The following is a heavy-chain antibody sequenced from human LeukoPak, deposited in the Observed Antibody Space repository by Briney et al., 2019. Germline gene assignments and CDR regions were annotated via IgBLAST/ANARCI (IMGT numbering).Heavy chain of an antibody. CDR1: GFTFSSYW. CDR2: INSDGSST. CDR3: ARSWLGAFDI. Sequence: GGSLRLSCAASGFTFSSYWMHWVRQAPAKGLVWVSRINSDGSSTRYADSVKGRFTISRDNAKNTLYLQMNSLRAEDTAVYYCARSWLGAFDIWGQGTMVTVSS. J-gene: IGHJ3*02. V-gene: IGHV3-74*01. D-gene: IGHD3-10*01.